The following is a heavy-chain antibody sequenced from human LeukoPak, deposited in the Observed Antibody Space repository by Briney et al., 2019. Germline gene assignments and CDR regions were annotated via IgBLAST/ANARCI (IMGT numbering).Heavy chain of an antibody. CDR2: IYYSGST. D-gene: IGHD2-15*01. V-gene: IGHV4-59*08. CDR1: GGSISSYY. J-gene: IGHJ4*02. CDR3: TADLYCSGGSCYPGNFDY. Sequence: PSETLSLTCTVSGGSISSYYWSWLRQPPGKGLEWIGYIYYSGSTNYNPSLKSRVTISVDTSKNQFSLKLSSVTAADTAVYYCTADLYCSGGSCYPGNFDYWGQGTLVTVSS.